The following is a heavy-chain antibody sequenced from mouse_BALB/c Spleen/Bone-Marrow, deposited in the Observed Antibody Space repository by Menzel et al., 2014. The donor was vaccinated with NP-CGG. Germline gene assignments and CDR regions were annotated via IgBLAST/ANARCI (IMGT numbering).Heavy chain of an antibody. Sequence: EVKLMESGGGLVQPARSLSLSCTTSGFTFTDYYMSWVSQPPGKELEWMAFIRTKAHGYTTVYSASVRGRFTISRVNSQRTLYLQMNTLRAEDSATYYCARFPMDYWGQGTSVTVSS. J-gene: IGHJ4*01. CDR1: GFTFTDYY. CDR3: ARFPMDY. CDR2: IRTKAHGYTT. V-gene: IGHV7-3*02.